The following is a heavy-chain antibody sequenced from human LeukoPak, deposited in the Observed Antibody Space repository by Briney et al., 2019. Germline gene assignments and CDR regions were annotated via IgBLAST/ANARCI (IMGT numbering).Heavy chain of an antibody. J-gene: IGHJ4*02. Sequence: PGGSLRLSCAASGFTFRNYAMHWVRQAPGKGLEWLTIISYDGTIKNYADSVKGRFTISRDNSKNTMYLQMNSLRPEDTALYFCARGESNTIFELVIDYWGQVTQVSVSS. CDR2: ISYDGTIK. V-gene: IGHV3-30*04. D-gene: IGHD3-3*01. CDR1: GFTFRNYA. CDR3: ARGESNTIFELVIDY.